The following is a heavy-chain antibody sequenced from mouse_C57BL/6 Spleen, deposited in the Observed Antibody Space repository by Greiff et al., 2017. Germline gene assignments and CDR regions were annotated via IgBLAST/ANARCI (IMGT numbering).Heavy chain of an antibody. D-gene: IGHD2-3*01. CDR1: GYTFTDYY. J-gene: IGHJ4*01. CDR3: ARFDGTYDYAMDY. V-gene: IGHV1-26*01. CDR2: INPNNGGT. Sequence: EVQLQQSGPELVKPGASVKISCKASGYTFTDYYMNWVKQSHGKSLEWIGDINPNNGGTSYNQKFKGKATLTVDKSSSTAYMELRSLTSEDSAVYYCARFDGTYDYAMDYWGQGTSVTVSS.